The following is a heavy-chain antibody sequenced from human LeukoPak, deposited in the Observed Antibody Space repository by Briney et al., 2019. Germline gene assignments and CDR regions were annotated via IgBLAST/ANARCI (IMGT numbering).Heavy chain of an antibody. Sequence: PSETLSLTCTVSGGSISSSSYYWGWIRQPPGKGLEWIGSIYYSGSTYYNPSLKSRVTISVDTSKNQFSLKLSSVTAADTAVYYCARTYYDFWSGHFRGYYFDYWGQGTLVTVSS. J-gene: IGHJ4*02. CDR1: GGSISSSSYY. V-gene: IGHV4-39*01. CDR2: IYYSGST. D-gene: IGHD3-3*01. CDR3: ARTYYDFWSGHFRGYYFDY.